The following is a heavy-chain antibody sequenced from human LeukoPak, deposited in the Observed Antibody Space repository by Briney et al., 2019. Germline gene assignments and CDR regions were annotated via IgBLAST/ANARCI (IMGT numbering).Heavy chain of an antibody. Sequence: PSETLSLTCTVSGGSISSYYWSWIRQPPGKGLEWIGYIYYSGSTNYNPSLKSRVTISVDTSKNQFSLKLSSVTAADTAVYYCAREPPESSSGDAFDTWGQGTMVTVSS. J-gene: IGHJ3*02. CDR1: GGSISSYY. V-gene: IGHV4-59*01. CDR3: AREPPESSSGDAFDT. D-gene: IGHD6-6*01. CDR2: IYYSGST.